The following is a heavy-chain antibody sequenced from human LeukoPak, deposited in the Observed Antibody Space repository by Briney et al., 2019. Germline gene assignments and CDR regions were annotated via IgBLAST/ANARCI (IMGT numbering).Heavy chain of an antibody. CDR3: ARSATVTTGYFDY. Sequence: PAETLSLTCSVSGGSLSSSGHYWGWLRPSPEKGLDWIVSLYHNGNTYYNPSVKSRVTISVDTSKNQFSLKLASVTAAETAVYYCARSATVTTGYFDYWGQGALVTVSS. J-gene: IGHJ4*02. V-gene: IGHV4-39*07. CDR1: GGSLSSSGHY. D-gene: IGHD4-17*01. CDR2: LYHNGNT.